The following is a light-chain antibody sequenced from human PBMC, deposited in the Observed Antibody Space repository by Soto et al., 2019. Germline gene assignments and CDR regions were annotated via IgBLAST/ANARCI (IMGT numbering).Light chain of an antibody. V-gene: IGKV3-11*01. Sequence: EILLTQSPDTLSLSPGERATLSCRASQSVSSHLAWYQHKPGQAPRLLIYDVSNRATGIPARFSGSGSGTVFPFTISSLELEDFSFYYYQRRDQWPMTFGSAPTVE. CDR1: QSVSSH. CDR2: DVS. CDR3: QRRDQWPMT. J-gene: IGKJ1*01.